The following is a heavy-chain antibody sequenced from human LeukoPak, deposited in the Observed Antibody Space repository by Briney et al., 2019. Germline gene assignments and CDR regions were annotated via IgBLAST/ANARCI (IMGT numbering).Heavy chain of an antibody. Sequence: GASVKVSCKASGYTFTSYDINWVRQATGQGLEWLGWMNPSSGNTGYAQKFQGRATMTRDTSISTAYMELSSLRSEDTAVYYCARVAYYYDSAGLYLNYFYGMDVWGQGTTVTVSS. J-gene: IGHJ6*02. CDR3: ARVAYYYDSAGLYLNYFYGMDV. V-gene: IGHV1-8*01. CDR1: GYTFTSYD. CDR2: MNPSSGNT. D-gene: IGHD3-22*01.